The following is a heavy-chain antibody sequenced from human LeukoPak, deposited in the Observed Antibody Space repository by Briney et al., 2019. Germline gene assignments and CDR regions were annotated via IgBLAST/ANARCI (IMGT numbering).Heavy chain of an antibody. CDR2: INSDGSST. D-gene: IGHD1-26*01. CDR3: ARGGRGSDI. J-gene: IGHJ3*02. V-gene: IGHV3-74*01. Sequence: GSLRLSCAASGFTFSDYWMHWVRQAPGKGLVWVTRINSDGSSTNYADSVKGRFTISRDNAKNTLYLQMNSLRADDTAVYYCARGGRGSDIWGQGTMVTVSS. CDR1: GFTFSDYW.